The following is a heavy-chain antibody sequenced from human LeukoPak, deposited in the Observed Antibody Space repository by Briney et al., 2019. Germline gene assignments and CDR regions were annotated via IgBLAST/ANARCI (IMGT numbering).Heavy chain of an antibody. J-gene: IGHJ4*02. CDR2: ISSSGSTI. CDR1: GFPFSNHD. CDR3: ARATVLRSFRWTSGYYTGYDY. V-gene: IGHV3-48*04. D-gene: IGHD3-3*01. Sequence: GGSLRLSCAASGFPFSNHDMNWVRQAPGKGLEWVSYISSSGSTIYYADSVKGRFTISRDNAKNSLYLQMNSLRAEDTAVYYCARATVLRSFRWTSGYYTGYDYWGQGTLVTVSS.